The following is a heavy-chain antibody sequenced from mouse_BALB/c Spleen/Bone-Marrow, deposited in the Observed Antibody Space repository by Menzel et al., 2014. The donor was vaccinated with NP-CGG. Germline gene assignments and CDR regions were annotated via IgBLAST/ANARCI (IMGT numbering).Heavy chain of an antibody. CDR2: IWAGGST. CDR3: ARKDYGSRGGYFDV. J-gene: IGHJ1*01. Sequence: VHLVESGPGLVAPSRCLSITCTVSGFSLTSYGVHWVRQPPGKGLEWLGLIWAGGSTNYNSALMSRLSISKDNSKSQVFLKMNNLQTDDTAMYYGARKDYGSRGGYFDVWGAGTTVTVSS. V-gene: IGHV2-9*02. CDR1: GFSLTSYG. D-gene: IGHD1-1*01.